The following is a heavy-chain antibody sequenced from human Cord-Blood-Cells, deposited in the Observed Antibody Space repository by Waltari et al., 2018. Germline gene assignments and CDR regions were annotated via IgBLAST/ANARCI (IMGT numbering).Heavy chain of an antibody. J-gene: IGHJ6*03. CDR3: ARDKQQQKYYYYYYMDV. D-gene: IGHD6-13*01. Sequence: QVQLQESGPGLVKPSETLSLTCTVSGGSISSYYWSWIRQPAGKGLEWIGRIYTSGSTTYNPSLKSRVTMSVDTSKNQFSLKLSSVTAADTAVYYCARDKQQQKYYYYYYMDVWGKGTTVTVSS. CDR1: GGSISSYY. CDR2: IYTSGST. V-gene: IGHV4-4*07.